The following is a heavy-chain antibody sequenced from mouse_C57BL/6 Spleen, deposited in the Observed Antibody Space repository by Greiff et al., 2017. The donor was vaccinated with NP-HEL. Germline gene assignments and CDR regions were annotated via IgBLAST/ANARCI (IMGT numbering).Heavy chain of an antibody. J-gene: IGHJ1*03. CDR1: GFSLSTFGMG. D-gene: IGHD1-1*01. CDR3: ARIANYYGSSTGYFDV. CDR2: IWWDDDK. Sequence: QVTLKECGPGILQPSQTLSLTCSFSGFSLSTFGMGVGWIRQPSGKGLEWLAHIWWDDDKYYNPALKSRLTISKDTSKNQVFLKIANVDTADTATYYCARIANYYGSSTGYFDVWGTGTTVTVSS. V-gene: IGHV8-8*01.